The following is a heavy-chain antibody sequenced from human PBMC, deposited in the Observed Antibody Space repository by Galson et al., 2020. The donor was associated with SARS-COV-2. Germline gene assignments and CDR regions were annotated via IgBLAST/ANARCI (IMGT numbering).Heavy chain of an antibody. Sequence: GGSLRLSCAASGFTFSSYDMHWVRQATGKGLEWVSAIGTAVDTSYPGSVKGRFTISRENAKNSLYLQMNSLRAGDTAVYYCARDYYYDSSGYYSGMDVWGQGTTVTVSS. D-gene: IGHD3-22*01. CDR2: IGTAVDT. CDR1: GFTFSSYD. J-gene: IGHJ6*02. V-gene: IGHV3-13*01. CDR3: ARDYYYDSSGYYSGMDV.